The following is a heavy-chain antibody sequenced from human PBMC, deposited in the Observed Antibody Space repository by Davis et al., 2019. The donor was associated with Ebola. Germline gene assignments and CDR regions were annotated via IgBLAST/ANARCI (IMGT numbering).Heavy chain of an antibody. J-gene: IGHJ5*02. D-gene: IGHD1-26*01. CDR2: IYWNDDK. CDR1: GFSLSTSGVG. Sequence: SGPTLVKPTQTLTLTCTFSGFSLSTSGVGVGWIRQPPGKALEWLALIYWNDDKRYSPSLKSRLTITKDTSKNQVVLTMTNMDPVDTATYYCAHNRWELLLPFWFDPWGQGTLVTVSS. V-gene: IGHV2-5*01. CDR3: AHNRWELLLPFWFDP.